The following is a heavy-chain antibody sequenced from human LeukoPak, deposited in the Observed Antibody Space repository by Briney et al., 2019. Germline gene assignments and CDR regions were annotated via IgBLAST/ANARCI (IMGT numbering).Heavy chain of an antibody. CDR3: TRHLYEGGFDY. D-gene: IGHD5/OR15-5a*01. CDR1: GFTFSNAW. Sequence: GSLRLSCAASGFTFSNAWMSWVRQAPGKGLEWVGRIKSKTDGGTTDYAAPVKGRFTISRDDSKNTLYLQMNSLKTEDAAMYYCTRHLYEGGFDYWGQGTLVTVSS. CDR2: IKSKTDGGTT. J-gene: IGHJ4*02. V-gene: IGHV3-15*01.